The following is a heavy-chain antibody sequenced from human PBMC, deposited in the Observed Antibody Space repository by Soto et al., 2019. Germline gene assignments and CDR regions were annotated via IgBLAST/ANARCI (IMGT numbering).Heavy chain of an antibody. Sequence: QVQLVESGGGVVQPGRSLTLSCAASGFTFSSFAMHWVRQAPGKGLEWVAVMWYDGSNIYYADPVKGRFTISRDNSKNPLYLQMNSLRAEDTAVYYCAKSRYSSGWYPFDYWGQGTLVTVSS. J-gene: IGHJ4*02. V-gene: IGHV3-33*03. CDR2: MWYDGSNI. CDR3: AKSRYSSGWYPFDY. D-gene: IGHD6-19*01. CDR1: GFTFSSFA.